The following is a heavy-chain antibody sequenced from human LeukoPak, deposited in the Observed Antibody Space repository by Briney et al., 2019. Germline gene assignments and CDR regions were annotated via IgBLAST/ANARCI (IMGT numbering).Heavy chain of an antibody. CDR2: MSAYNSDT. CDR3: ARGTVSGGSPFDY. Sequence: ASVNVSCKASVYTFTNSGISWVRQAPGQGLDWMGWMSAYNSDTNYAQNLQGRVTMPTDTPTGTAHMELRSLRSDDTAVYYCARGTVSGGSPFDYWGQGTLVTVSS. CDR1: VYTFTNSG. J-gene: IGHJ4*02. D-gene: IGHD6-19*01. V-gene: IGHV1-18*01.